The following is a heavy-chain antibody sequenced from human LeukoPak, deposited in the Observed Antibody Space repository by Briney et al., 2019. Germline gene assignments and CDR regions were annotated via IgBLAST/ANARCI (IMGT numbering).Heavy chain of an antibody. J-gene: IGHJ4*02. V-gene: IGHV3-23*01. D-gene: IGHD3-3*01. CDR3: AGKNFWSGYYVFRDTSVSDY. CDR2: ISGSGGST. CDR1: GFTFSSYA. Sequence: GGSLRLSCAASGFTFSSYAMSWVRQAPGKGLEWVSAISGSGGSTYYADSVKGRFTISRDNSKNTLYLQMNSLRAEDTAVYYCAGKNFWSGYYVFRDTSVSDYWGQGTLVTVSS.